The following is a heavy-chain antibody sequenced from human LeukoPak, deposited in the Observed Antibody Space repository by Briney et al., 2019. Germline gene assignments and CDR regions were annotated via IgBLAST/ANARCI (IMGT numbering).Heavy chain of an antibody. J-gene: IGHJ3*02. CDR3: TRAWSGGSDAFDI. V-gene: IGHV1-8*01. CDR1: GYTFSNYD. Sequence: VASVKVSCKASGYTFSNYDINWVRRAIGQGLEPMGWMYPSSGNTGYAQKFQGRVTMTWSTSMTTAYMELSSLRSEDTAMYYCTRAWSGGSDAFDIWGQGTMVTVSS. CDR2: MYPSSGNT. D-gene: IGHD3-3*01.